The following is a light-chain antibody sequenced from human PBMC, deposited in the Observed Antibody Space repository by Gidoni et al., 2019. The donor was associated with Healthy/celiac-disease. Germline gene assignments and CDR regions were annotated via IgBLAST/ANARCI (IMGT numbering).Light chain of an antibody. CDR2: DDS. CDR1: NIGSKS. Sequence: SYVLTQPPSVSLAPGNTARITWWGNNIGSKSVHWYQQKPGQAPVLVVYDDSDRPSGIPERFSGSNSGNTATLSISRVEAGDEADYYCQVWDSSSDHVVFGGGTKLTVL. J-gene: IGLJ2*01. CDR3: QVWDSSSDHVV. V-gene: IGLV3-21*03.